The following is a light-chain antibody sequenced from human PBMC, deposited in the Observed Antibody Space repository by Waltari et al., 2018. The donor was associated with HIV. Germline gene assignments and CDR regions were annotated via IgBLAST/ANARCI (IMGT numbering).Light chain of an antibody. CDR3: SSYTSSSTYV. V-gene: IGLV2-14*01. CDR2: EVS. J-gene: IGLJ1*01. Sequence: QSALTQPASVSGSPGQSITIPCTGTSTDVGGHNYVSWYQQHPGNAPKLMIYEVSNRPSGVSNRFSGSKSGNTASLTISGLQAEDEADYYCSSYTSSSTYVFGTGTKVTVL. CDR1: STDVGGHNY.